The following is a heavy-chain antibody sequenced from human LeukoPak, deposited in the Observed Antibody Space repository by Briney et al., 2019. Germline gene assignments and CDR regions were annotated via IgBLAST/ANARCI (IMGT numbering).Heavy chain of an antibody. Sequence: ASVKVSCKVSGYTLTELSMHWVRQAPGKGLEWMGGFDPEDGETIYAQKFQGRVTMTEDTSTDTAYMELSSLRSEDTAVYYCATVSVEMATIGAFDIWGQGTMVTVSS. CDR3: ATVSVEMATIGAFDI. J-gene: IGHJ3*02. D-gene: IGHD5-24*01. CDR1: GYTLTELS. V-gene: IGHV1-24*01. CDR2: FDPEDGET.